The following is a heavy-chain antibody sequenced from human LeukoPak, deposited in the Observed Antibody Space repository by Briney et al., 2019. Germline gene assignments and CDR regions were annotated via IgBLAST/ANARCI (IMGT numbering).Heavy chain of an antibody. V-gene: IGHV3-30-3*01. CDR3: ARDLQQWLVHGGFDY. J-gene: IGHJ4*02. CDR1: GFTFSSYW. CDR2: ISYDGSNK. D-gene: IGHD6-19*01. Sequence: GGSLRLSCAASGFTFSSYWMSWVRQAPGKGLEWVAVISYDGSNKYYADSVKGRFTISRDNSKNTLYLQMNSLRAEDTAVYYCARDLQQWLVHGGFDYWGQGTLVTVSS.